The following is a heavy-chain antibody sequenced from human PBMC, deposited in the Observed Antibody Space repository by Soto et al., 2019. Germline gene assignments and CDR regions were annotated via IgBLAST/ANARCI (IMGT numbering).Heavy chain of an antibody. D-gene: IGHD3-16*01. CDR2: ISDDSSYI. V-gene: IGHV3-21*06. CDR3: ATPYYFNH. J-gene: IGHJ1*01. CDR1: GFMFSAYT. Sequence: GGSLRLSCAASGFMFSAYTMNWVRQAPGKGLEWLSSISDDSSYIDYADSLRGRFTGSRDNARNSLYLQIDSLGVEDTAVYYCATPYYFNHWGPGTLVTVSS.